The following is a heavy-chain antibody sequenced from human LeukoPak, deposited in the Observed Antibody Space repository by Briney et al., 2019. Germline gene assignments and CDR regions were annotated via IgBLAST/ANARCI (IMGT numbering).Heavy chain of an antibody. V-gene: IGHV3-48*03. CDR3: ARNYYGMDV. Sequence: GGSLRLSCAASGFTFSSYEMNWVRQAPGKGLEWVSYISSSCSTIYYSDSLKGRFTISRDNAKNSLYLQMNSLRAEDTAVYYCARNYYGMDVWGQGTTVTVSS. CDR1: GFTFSSYE. J-gene: IGHJ6*02. CDR2: ISSSCSTI.